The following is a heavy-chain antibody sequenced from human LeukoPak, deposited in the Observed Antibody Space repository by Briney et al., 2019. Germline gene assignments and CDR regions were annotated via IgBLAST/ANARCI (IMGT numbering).Heavy chain of an antibody. CDR3: ARAPPYHGGWLEGVY. J-gene: IGHJ4*02. CDR2: INPNSGST. Sequence: GASVKVSCKTSGYTFTSYYMHWVRQAPGQGLEWMGIINPNSGSTNFAQKFQGRVTMTTDTSTNTAYMELSSLRSEDTAFYYCARAPPYHGGWLEGVYWGQGTLVTVSS. V-gene: IGHV1-46*01. D-gene: IGHD6-19*01. CDR1: GYTFTSYY.